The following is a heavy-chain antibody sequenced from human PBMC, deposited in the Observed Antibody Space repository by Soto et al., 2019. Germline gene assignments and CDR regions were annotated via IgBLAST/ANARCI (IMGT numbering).Heavy chain of an antibody. J-gene: IGHJ4*02. CDR2: ISAYDAKA. CDR1: GYTFSNFG. V-gene: IGHV1-18*03. Sequence: QIQLLQSGAEVKKPGASVKVTCKASGYTFSNFGISWVRQGPGRGLEWMGWISAYDAKANYAQKVQGRLSMTADTSTSTAYMELRSLRSDDMAVNYCARENSAFDDWGQGTLVTFSS. CDR3: ARENSAFDD. D-gene: IGHD6-13*01.